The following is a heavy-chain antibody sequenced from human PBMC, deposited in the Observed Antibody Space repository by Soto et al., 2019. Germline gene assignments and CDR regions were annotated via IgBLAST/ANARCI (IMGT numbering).Heavy chain of an antibody. D-gene: IGHD5-18*01. V-gene: IGHV1-18*01. Sequence: ASVKVSCKTSGYPFTSYGISWVRQAPGQGLEWMGWISTYDGNTDYADSVKGRFTISRDNSKNTLYLQMNSLRAEDTAVYYCAKGMWMQLWSQIDYWGQGTLVTVSS. CDR1: GYPFTSYG. CDR3: AKGMWMQLWSQIDY. J-gene: IGHJ4*02. CDR2: ISTYDGNT.